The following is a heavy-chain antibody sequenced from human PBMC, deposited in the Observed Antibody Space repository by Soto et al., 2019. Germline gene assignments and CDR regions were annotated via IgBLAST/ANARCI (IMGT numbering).Heavy chain of an antibody. CDR3: ANELYPFHAFDI. J-gene: IGHJ3*02. V-gene: IGHV3-30*18. Sequence: QVQLVESGGGVVQPGRSLRLSCAASGFPFSSYGMHWVRQAPGKGLEWVALISYAGSNKYYADSVKGRFTISRDNSKNTLYLHMNSLRAEDTAVYYCANELYPFHAFDIWGQGTMVTVSS. CDR1: GFPFSSYG. D-gene: IGHD3-16*02. CDR2: ISYAGSNK.